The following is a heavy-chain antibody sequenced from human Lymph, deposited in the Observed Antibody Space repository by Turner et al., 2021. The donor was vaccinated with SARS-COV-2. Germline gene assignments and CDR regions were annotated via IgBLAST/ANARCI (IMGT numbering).Heavy chain of an antibody. Sequence: QVQLVESGGGVVQPVRSLSRSCAASGFTFSSYGMHWVRQAPGKGLEWVAVIWYDGSNKYYADSVKGRFTISRDNSKNTLYLQMNSLRAEDTALYYCARGSGAGDYWGQGTLVTVSS. V-gene: IGHV3-33*01. CDR3: ARGSGAGDY. CDR1: GFTFSSYG. J-gene: IGHJ4*02. CDR2: IWYDGSNK. D-gene: IGHD7-27*01.